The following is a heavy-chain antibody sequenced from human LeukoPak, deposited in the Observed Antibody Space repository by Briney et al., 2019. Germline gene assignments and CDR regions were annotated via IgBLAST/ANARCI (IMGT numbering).Heavy chain of an antibody. Sequence: GRSLRLSCTASGFTFSSYWMHWVRQVPGKGLVWVARINPGGSSITYADSVKGRFTISRDNAKNTLYLQMDSLRAEDTGVYYCARSNQADDYWGQGTLVTVSS. CDR3: ARSNQADDY. CDR1: GFTFSSYW. D-gene: IGHD1-14*01. V-gene: IGHV3-74*01. CDR2: INPGGSSI. J-gene: IGHJ4*02.